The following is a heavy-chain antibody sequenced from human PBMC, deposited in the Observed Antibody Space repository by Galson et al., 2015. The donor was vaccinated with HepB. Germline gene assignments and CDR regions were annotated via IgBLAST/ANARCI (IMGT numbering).Heavy chain of an antibody. D-gene: IGHD1-26*01. CDR1: GFTFDDYA. Sequence: SLRLSCAASGFTFDDYAMHWVRHAPGKGLEWVSGISWNSGSIGYADSVKGRFTISRDNAKNSLYLQMNSLRAEDTALYYCAKDMLSIVGAGDAFDIWGQGTMVTVSS. V-gene: IGHV3-9*01. CDR3: AKDMLSIVGAGDAFDI. CDR2: ISWNSGSI. J-gene: IGHJ3*02.